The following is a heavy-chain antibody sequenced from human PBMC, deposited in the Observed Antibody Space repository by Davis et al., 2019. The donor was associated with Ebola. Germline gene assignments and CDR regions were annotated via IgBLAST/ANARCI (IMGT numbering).Heavy chain of an antibody. CDR1: GFPFSAYA. Sequence: GESLKISCAASGFPFSAYAMSWVRQAPGKGLEWVSGIDGSGDSTYYADSVKGRFTISRDNSKNTLYLQMNSLRAEDTAVYYCAKVNWPVVGVGVTGWGQGTLVTVSS. D-gene: IGHD2-15*01. CDR3: AKVNWPVVGVGVTG. V-gene: IGHV3-23*01. CDR2: IDGSGDST. J-gene: IGHJ4*02.